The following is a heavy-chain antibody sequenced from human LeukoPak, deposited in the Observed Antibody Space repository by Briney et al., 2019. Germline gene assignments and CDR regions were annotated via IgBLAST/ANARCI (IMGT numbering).Heavy chain of an antibody. J-gene: IGHJ4*02. D-gene: IGHD6-19*01. CDR2: ISGSGGST. Sequence: GGSLRLSCAASGFTFSSYAMSWVRQAPGKGLEWVSAISGSGGSTYYADSVKGRFTISRDNSKNTLYLQMNSLRAEDTAVYYCAKTSAPYIAVAGRGLFFFDYWGQGTLVTVSS. V-gene: IGHV3-23*01. CDR3: AKTSAPYIAVAGRGLFFFDY. CDR1: GFTFSSYA.